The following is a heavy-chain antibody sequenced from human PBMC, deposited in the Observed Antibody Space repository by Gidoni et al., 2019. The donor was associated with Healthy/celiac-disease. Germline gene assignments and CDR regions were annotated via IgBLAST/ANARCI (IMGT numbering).Heavy chain of an antibody. CDR3: ARDQRQYCSSTSCSGEFDP. J-gene: IGHJ5*02. CDR2: INPSGGST. CDR1: GYTFTSYY. D-gene: IGHD2-2*01. Sequence: QVQLVQSGAEVKKPGASVKVSCKASGYTFTSYYMHWVRQSPGQGLEWMGIINPSGGSTSYAQKFQGRVTMTRDTSTSTVYMELSSLRSEDTAVYYCARDQRQYCSSTSCSGEFDPWGQGTLVTVSS. V-gene: IGHV1-46*01.